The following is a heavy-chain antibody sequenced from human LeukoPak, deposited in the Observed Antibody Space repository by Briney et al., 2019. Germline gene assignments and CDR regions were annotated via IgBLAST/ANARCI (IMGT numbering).Heavy chain of an antibody. J-gene: IGHJ6*03. Sequence: PGGSLRLSCAASGFTFSNYAMSWVRQAPGKGLDGVSAISGSSGDSTYYADSVKGRFTISRDNSKNTLYLQMNSLRAENTAVYYCAKDLEAAALYYYYYMDAWGKGTTVTVSS. V-gene: IGHV3-23*01. CDR3: AKDLEAAALYYYYYMDA. D-gene: IGHD6-13*01. CDR2: ISGSSGDST. CDR1: GFTFSNYA.